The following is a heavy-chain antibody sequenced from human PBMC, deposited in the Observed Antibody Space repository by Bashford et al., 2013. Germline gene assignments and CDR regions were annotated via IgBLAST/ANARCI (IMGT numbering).Heavy chain of an antibody. CDR3: AKDHNYCTSISCRTDLFDY. Sequence: GSLRLSCAASGFTFSSHAMAWVRQAPGKGLEWVSVIRGSGDRTYYADSVEGRFTISRDNSKNTLFLQMHSLRVEDTAVYYCAKDHNYCTSISCRTDLFDYWGQGTLVTVSS. J-gene: IGHJ4*02. CDR1: GFTFSSHA. D-gene: IGHD2-2*01. CDR2: IRGSGDRT. V-gene: IGHV3-23*01.